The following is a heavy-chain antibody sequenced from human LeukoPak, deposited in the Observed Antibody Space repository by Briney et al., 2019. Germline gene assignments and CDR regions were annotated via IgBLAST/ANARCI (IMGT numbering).Heavy chain of an antibody. CDR1: GFTFSTYG. V-gene: IGHV3-33*01. CDR3: ARAVGPYDY. J-gene: IGHJ4*02. Sequence: GGSKILCCAASGFTFSTYGIHWVRQAPGKGLEWVAVIWYDGSIKYYADSEKDRFTISRDNSNNTLYLQMNSLRAEDTGVYYCARAVGPYDYWGQG. D-gene: IGHD3-10*01. CDR2: IWYDGSIK.